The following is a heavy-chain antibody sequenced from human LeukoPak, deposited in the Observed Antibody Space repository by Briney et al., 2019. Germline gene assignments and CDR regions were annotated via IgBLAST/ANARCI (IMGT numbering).Heavy chain of an antibody. Sequence: PGGSLRLSCAASGFTFNNYYMHWVRQAPGKGLEYVSSIDPSGGSAYYVTSVRGRFTISRDNSKNTLYLQVGSLGADDMAVYYCARSGGYFGSGKYYFDYWGQGTLVTVSS. J-gene: IGHJ4*02. D-gene: IGHD3-10*01. CDR1: GFTFNNYY. CDR2: IDPSGGSA. V-gene: IGHV3-64*01. CDR3: ARSGGYFGSGKYYFDY.